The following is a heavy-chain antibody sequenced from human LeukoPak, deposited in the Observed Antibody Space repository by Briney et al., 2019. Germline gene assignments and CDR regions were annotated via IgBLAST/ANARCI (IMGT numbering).Heavy chain of an antibody. Sequence: GGSLRDSFAASGFIFITYSMNWVRQPPGKGLEWVSYIIISSSIIYYAASVEGRLTISRDNAENSLYLQMKSLGGEDTAVYYCARDDPYNYYYMDVWGKGTTVTVSS. CDR1: GFIFITYS. V-gene: IGHV3-48*01. CDR2: IIISSSII. J-gene: IGHJ6*03. CDR3: ARDDPYNYYYMDV.